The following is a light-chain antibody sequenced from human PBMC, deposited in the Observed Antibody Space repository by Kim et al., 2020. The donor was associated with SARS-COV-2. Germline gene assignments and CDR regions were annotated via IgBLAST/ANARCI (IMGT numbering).Light chain of an antibody. J-gene: IGKJ1*01. Sequence: GERVTITCRASQGISNYLAWYQQKPGEVPQLLIYEASALQSGVPSRFSGSGSGTDFTLTIGGLQPEDVATYYCQNYNSAPRTFGQGTKVDIK. V-gene: IGKV1-27*01. CDR3: QNYNSAPRT. CDR2: EAS. CDR1: QGISNY.